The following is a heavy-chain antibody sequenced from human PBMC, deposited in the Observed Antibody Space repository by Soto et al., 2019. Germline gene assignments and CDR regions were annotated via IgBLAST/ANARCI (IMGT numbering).Heavy chain of an antibody. V-gene: IGHV3-21*01. CDR1: GFTFSSYS. CDR3: ARGLFYYDSSAYLGY. Sequence: EVQLVESGGGLVKPGGSLRLSCAASGFTFSSYSMNWVRQAPGKGLEWVSSISSSSSYIYYADSVKGRCTISRDNAKNSLYLQMNSLRAEDTAVYYCARGLFYYDSSAYLGYWGQGTLVTVSS. CDR2: ISSSSSYI. D-gene: IGHD3-22*01. J-gene: IGHJ4*02.